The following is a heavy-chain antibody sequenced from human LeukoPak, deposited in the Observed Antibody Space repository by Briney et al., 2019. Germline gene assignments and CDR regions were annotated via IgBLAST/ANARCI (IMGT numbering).Heavy chain of an antibody. J-gene: IGHJ4*02. CDR2: INPSGGST. V-gene: IGHV1-46*01. CDR1: GYTFTSYY. Sequence: ASVKVSCEASGYTFTSYYMHWVRQAPGQGLEWMGIINPSGGSTSYAQNFQGRVTMTRDTSTSTVYMELSSLRSEDTAVYYCARGPLGSSSWYFLDPYFDYWGQGTLVTVSS. D-gene: IGHD6-13*01. CDR3: ARGPLGSSSWYFLDPYFDY.